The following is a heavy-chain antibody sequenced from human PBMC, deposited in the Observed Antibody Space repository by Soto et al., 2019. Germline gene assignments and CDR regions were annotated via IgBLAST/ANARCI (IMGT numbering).Heavy chain of an antibody. J-gene: IGHJ6*02. CDR1: GGTFSSYA. V-gene: IGHV1-69*12. Sequence: QVQLVQSGAEVKKPGSSVKVSCKASGGTFSSYAISWVRQAPGQGLEWMGGIIPIFGTANYAQKFQGRVTITAHESTSTAYMELSSLRSEDTAVYYCARDWRSGWYFGTGGMDVWGQGTTVTVSS. D-gene: IGHD6-19*01. CDR3: ARDWRSGWYFGTGGMDV. CDR2: IIPIFGTA.